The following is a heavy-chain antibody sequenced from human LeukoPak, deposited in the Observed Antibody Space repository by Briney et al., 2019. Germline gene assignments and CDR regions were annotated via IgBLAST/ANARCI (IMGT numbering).Heavy chain of an antibody. CDR2: ISSSSSYI. J-gene: IGHJ4*02. V-gene: IGHV3-21*01. CDR3: AKDSGGYTYVFDN. D-gene: IGHD5-18*01. CDR1: RFTFSSYS. Sequence: PGGSLRLSCAASRFTFSSYSINWVRKAPGQGLEWVSSISSSSSYIYYADSVKGRFTISRDNSKNTLYLQMNSLRAEDTAVYYCAKDSGGYTYVFDNWGQGTLVTVSS.